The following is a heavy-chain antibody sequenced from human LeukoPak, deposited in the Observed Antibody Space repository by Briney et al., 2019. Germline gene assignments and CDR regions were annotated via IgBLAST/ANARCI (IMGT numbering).Heavy chain of an antibody. CDR1: GFTFSSYA. CDR3: AKDYRYCSSTSCLNYFDY. Sequence: GGSLRLSCAASGFTFSSYAMSWVRQAPGKGLEWVSAISGSGGSTYYADSVKGRFTISRDNSKNTLYLQMNSLRAEDTAVYYCAKDYRYCSSTSCLNYFDYWGQGTPVTVSS. D-gene: IGHD2-2*01. V-gene: IGHV3-23*01. CDR2: ISGSGGST. J-gene: IGHJ4*02.